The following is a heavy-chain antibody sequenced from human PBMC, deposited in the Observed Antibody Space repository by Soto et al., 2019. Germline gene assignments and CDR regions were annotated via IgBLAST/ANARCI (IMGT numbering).Heavy chain of an antibody. CDR2: IIPIFGTA. Sequence: QVQLVQSGAEVKKPGSSVKVSCKASGGTFSSYAISWVRQAPGQGLEWMGGIIPIFGTANYAQKFQGRVTITADESTSTAYMELSSLRSEDTAVYYCARDSCSGAETTLCYAFDIWGQGTMVTVSS. CDR3: ARDSCSGAETTLCYAFDI. D-gene: IGHD2-15*01. V-gene: IGHV1-69*01. J-gene: IGHJ3*02. CDR1: GGTFSSYA.